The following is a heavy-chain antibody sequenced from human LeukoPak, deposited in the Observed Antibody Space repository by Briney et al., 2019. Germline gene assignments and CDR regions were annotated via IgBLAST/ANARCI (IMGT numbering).Heavy chain of an antibody. CDR3: ARDKAQDSVYYGMDV. CDR1: GFTFSSYA. J-gene: IGHJ6*02. D-gene: IGHD6-6*01. Sequence: GGSLRLSCAASGFTFSSYAMSWVRQAPGKGLEWVSSISSGSNYIYYADSVKGRFTISRDNARTSLYLQMNSLRAEDTAVYYCARDKAQDSVYYGMDVWGQGTTVTVSS. V-gene: IGHV3-21*06. CDR2: ISSGSNYI.